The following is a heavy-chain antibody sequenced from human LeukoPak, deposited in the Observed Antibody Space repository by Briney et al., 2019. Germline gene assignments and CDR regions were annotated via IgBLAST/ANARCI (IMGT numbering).Heavy chain of an antibody. CDR1: GGSISSFY. D-gene: IGHD5-18*01. Sequence: PSETLSLTCTVSGGSISSFYWSWIRQPPGKGLEWIGYIYYSGSTNYNPFLKSRVTISLHTSKNQFSLNLSSVTAADTAVYYCARVQIGYTYGLFDYWGQGTLVTVSS. CDR3: ARVQIGYTYGLFDY. J-gene: IGHJ4*02. V-gene: IGHV4-59*01. CDR2: IYYSGST.